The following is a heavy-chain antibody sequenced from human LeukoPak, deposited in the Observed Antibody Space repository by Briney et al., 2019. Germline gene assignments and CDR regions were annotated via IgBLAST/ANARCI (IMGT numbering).Heavy chain of an antibody. V-gene: IGHV3-48*04. CDR1: GFTFSSYS. CDR2: ISSSSSTI. CDR3: ARLGVGESDYAFDI. D-gene: IGHD3-10*01. Sequence: HPGGSLRLPCAASGFTFSSYSMNWVRQAPGKGLEWVSYISSSSSTIYYADSVKGRFTISRDNAKNSLYLQMNSLRAEDTAVYYCARLGVGESDYAFDIWGQGTMVTVSS. J-gene: IGHJ3*02.